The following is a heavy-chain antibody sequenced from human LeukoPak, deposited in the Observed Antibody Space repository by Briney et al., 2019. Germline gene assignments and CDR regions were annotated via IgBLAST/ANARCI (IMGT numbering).Heavy chain of an antibody. CDR3: AKATAPHLGYAFDI. Sequence: PGGSLRLSCAASGFTFTNYAINWVRQAPGKWLEWVSAIIGRGANTYYADSVKGRFTISRDNSKNTLYLQMSTLRAEETAVYYCAKATAPHLGYAFDIWGQGTMVIVFS. D-gene: IGHD7-27*01. CDR2: IIGRGANT. V-gene: IGHV3-23*01. CDR1: GFTFTNYA. J-gene: IGHJ3*02.